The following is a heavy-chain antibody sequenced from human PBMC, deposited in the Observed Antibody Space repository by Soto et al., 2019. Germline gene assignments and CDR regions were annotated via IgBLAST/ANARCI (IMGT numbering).Heavy chain of an antibody. V-gene: IGHV1-3*01. CDR1: GYIFSNYA. CDR3: ARVPRYTSDIVEVPAVMFEDWCVP. Sequence: QVQLVQSGAEVKKPGASVKVSCKASGYIFSNYAVQWVRQAPGQSLEWMGWIHAGNGDTKYSQKFHGRVTITRDTSASTAYMELSGLRSEDTAVYYCARVPRYTSDIVEVPAVMFEDWCVPWGQGTLVTVSS. D-gene: IGHD2-2*01. CDR2: IHAGNGDT. J-gene: IGHJ5*02.